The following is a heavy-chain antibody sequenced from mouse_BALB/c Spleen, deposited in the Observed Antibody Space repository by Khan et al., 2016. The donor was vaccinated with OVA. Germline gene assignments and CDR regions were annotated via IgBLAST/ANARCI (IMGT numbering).Heavy chain of an antibody. Sequence: EVQLVESGGGLVQPKGSLKLSCAASGFTFNTYAMNWVRQAPGKGLEWVARIRSKSNNYATYYADSVKDRFTISSDDSQTMLYLQMNNLKTEDTAMYYCVREGTVTFAWLTYWGQGTLVTVSA. D-gene: IGHD4-1*01. J-gene: IGHJ3*01. V-gene: IGHV10-1*02. CDR2: IRSKSNNYAT. CDR3: VREGTVTFAWLTY. CDR1: GFTFNTYA.